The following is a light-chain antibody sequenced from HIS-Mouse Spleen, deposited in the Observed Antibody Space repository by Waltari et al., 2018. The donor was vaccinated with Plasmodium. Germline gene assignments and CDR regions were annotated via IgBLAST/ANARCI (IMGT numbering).Light chain of an antibody. CDR3: QQYYSYPLT. CDR1: QGISSY. V-gene: IGKV1-8*01. Sequence: AIRMTQSPSSFSASTGDRVPITCRASQGISSYLAWYQQKPWKAPKHLIYAASTLHSGVPSRFSGSGSGTDFTLTISCLQSEDFATYYCQQYYSYPLTFGGGTKVEIK. J-gene: IGKJ4*01. CDR2: AAS.